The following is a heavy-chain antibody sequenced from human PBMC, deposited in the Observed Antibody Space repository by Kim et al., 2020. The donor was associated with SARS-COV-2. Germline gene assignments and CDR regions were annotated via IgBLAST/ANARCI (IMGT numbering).Heavy chain of an antibody. CDR1: GGSFSGYY. Sequence: SETLSLTCAVYGGSFSGYYWSWIRQPPGKGLEWIGEINHSGSTNYNPSLKSRVTISVDTSKNQFSLKLSSVTAADTAVYYCARELERLGGVHYWGQGTLVTVSS. CDR2: INHSGST. V-gene: IGHV4-34*01. D-gene: IGHD1-1*01. CDR3: ARELERLGGVHY. J-gene: IGHJ4*02.